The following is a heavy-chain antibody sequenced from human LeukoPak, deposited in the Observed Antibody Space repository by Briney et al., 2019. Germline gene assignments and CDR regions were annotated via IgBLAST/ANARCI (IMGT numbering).Heavy chain of an antibody. CDR3: ARVRWLRLGVNEYYYYMDV. V-gene: IGHV1-8*03. CDR1: GYTFNTYD. J-gene: IGHJ6*03. CDR2: MNPTSGKT. D-gene: IGHD5-12*01. Sequence: ASVKVSCKASGYTFNTYDINWVRQATGQGLEWMGWMNPTSGKTSYAQKVQGRVTITSNTSATTARMELSSLGSEDTAVYYCARVRWLRLGVNEYYYYMDVWGKGTTVTVSS.